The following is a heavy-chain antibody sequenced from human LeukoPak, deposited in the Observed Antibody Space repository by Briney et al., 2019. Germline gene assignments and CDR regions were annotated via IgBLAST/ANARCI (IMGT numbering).Heavy chain of an antibody. V-gene: IGHV3-23*01. CDR1: GFTFSSYA. Sequence: GGSLRLSCAASGFTFSSYAMSWVRQAPGKGLEWVSTIRGSDGITYYADSVKGRFTISRDNSKDTLYLQMNSLRAEDTAVYYCAKRCVRGWSTDAFDFWGQGTMVTVSS. CDR2: IRGSDGIT. CDR3: AKRCVRGWSTDAFDF. J-gene: IGHJ3*01. D-gene: IGHD6-19*01.